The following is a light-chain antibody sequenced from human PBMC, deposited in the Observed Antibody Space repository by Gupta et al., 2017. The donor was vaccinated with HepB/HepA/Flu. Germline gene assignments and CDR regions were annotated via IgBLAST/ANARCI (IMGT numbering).Light chain of an antibody. V-gene: IGLV3-21*01. CDR1: NIGRER. Sequence: SFELTHPPSVSVAPGETVTITCGGTNIGRERVHWYQQKPGQAPVLVIDDDFDRHEGIQDRGSGSNSGTTDTLPVSGVEAGDESYLDCPVCHVARAGGFGGVTQVTVL. CDR3: PVCHVARAGG. J-gene: IGLJ7*01. CDR2: DDF.